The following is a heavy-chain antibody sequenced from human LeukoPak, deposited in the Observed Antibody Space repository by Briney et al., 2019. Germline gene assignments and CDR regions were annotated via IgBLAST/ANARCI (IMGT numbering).Heavy chain of an antibody. V-gene: IGHV5-51*01. J-gene: IGHJ4*02. CDR3: ARHVSGIAVAGSLQGLNDY. CDR2: IYPGDSDT. CDR1: GYSFTSYW. Sequence: NPGGSLRLSCKGSGYSFTSYWIGWVRQMPGKGLEWMGIIYPGDSDTRYSPSFQGQVTISADKSISTAYLQWSSLKASDTAMYYCARHVSGIAVAGSLQGLNDYWGQGTLVTVSS. D-gene: IGHD6-19*01.